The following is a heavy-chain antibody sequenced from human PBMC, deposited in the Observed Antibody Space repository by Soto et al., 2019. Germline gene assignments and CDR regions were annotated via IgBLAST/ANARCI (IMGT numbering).Heavy chain of an antibody. D-gene: IGHD2-2*02. J-gene: IGHJ6*02. V-gene: IGHV3-30*18. CDR2: ISYDGSNK. CDR3: AKDLDVVVPAAIRHYYYGRDV. CDR1: GFTFSSYG. Sequence: QVQLVESGGGVVQPGRSLRLSCASSGFTFSSYGMHWVRQAPGKGLEWVAVISYDGSNKYYADSVKGRFTISRDNSKNTLYLQMNSLRAEDTAVYYCAKDLDVVVPAAIRHYYYGRDVWGQGTTVTVSS.